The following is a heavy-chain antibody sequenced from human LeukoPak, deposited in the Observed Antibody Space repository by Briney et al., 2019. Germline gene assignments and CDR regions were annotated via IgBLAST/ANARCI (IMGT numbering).Heavy chain of an antibody. CDR2: SGSGGST. J-gene: IGHJ3*02. V-gene: IGHV3-23*01. Sequence: GGSLRLSCAASGFTFSSYAMSWVRQAPGKGLEWVSVSGSGGSTYYADSVKGRFTTSRDNSKNTLYLQMNSLKTEDTAVYYCTTGQGDSYGLGAFDIWGQGTMVTVSS. CDR3: TTGQGDSYGLGAFDI. D-gene: IGHD5-18*01. CDR1: GFTFSSYA.